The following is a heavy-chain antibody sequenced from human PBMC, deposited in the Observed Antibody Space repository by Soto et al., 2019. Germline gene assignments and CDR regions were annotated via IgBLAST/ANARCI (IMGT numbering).Heavy chain of an antibody. J-gene: IGHJ4*02. Sequence: QPGGALRLSCSASGFTFSSYAMSWVRQAPGKGLEWVSAISGSGGSTYYADSVKGRFTISRDNSKNTLYLQMNSLRAEDTVVYYCANHPTVVTLFDYWGQGSLVTVSS. V-gene: IGHV3-23*01. CDR1: GFTFSSYA. CDR2: ISGSGGST. D-gene: IGHD4-17*01. CDR3: ANHPTVVTLFDY.